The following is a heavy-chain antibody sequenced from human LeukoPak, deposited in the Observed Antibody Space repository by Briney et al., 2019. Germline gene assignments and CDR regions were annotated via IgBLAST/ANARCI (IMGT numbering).Heavy chain of an antibody. CDR1: GGSFSGYY. CDR3: ARVYCSGGSCPY. D-gene: IGHD2-15*01. J-gene: IGHJ4*02. CDR2: INHSGST. V-gene: IGHV4-34*01. Sequence: SETLSLTCAVYGGSFSGYYWSWIRQPPGKGLEWIGEINHSGSTNYNPSLKSRVTISVDTSKNQFSLKLSSATAADTAVYYCARVYCSGGSCPYWGQGTLVTVSS.